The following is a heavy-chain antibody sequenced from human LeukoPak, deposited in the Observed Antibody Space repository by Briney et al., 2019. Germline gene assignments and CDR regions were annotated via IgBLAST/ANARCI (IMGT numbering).Heavy chain of an antibody. CDR2: VSWNSGTI. CDR1: GFTFDDYA. D-gene: IGHD2-15*01. CDR3: VKDVSLGFCGGGSCSAHFDY. V-gene: IGHV3-9*03. Sequence: PGGSLRLSCVASGFTFDDYAMHWVRQAQGKGLEWVSGVSWNSGTIFYVDSVKGRFTISRDNAKNSLYLQMDSLRPEDMALYYRVKDVSLGFCGGGSCSAHFDYWGQGTLVTVSS. J-gene: IGHJ4*02.